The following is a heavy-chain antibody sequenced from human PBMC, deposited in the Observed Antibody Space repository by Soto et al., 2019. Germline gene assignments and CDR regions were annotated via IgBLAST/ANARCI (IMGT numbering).Heavy chain of an antibody. D-gene: IGHD6-19*01. J-gene: IGHJ4*02. CDR1: GFTFSSYA. Sequence: PVGSLRLSCAASGFTFSSYAMGWVRQAPGKGLEWVSVISGSGGSTYYADSVKGRFTISRDNSRNTLYLQMNSLRAEGTAVYYCAKCSPRYSSGLKAYYFDYWGQGTLVTVSS. V-gene: IGHV3-23*01. CDR3: AKCSPRYSSGLKAYYFDY. CDR2: ISGSGGST.